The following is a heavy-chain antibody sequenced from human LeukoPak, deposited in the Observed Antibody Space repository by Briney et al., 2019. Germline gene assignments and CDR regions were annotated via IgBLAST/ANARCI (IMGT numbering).Heavy chain of an antibody. CDR1: GFTFSSYA. CDR3: ARLPIYYYDSSGYYDSYYYYMDV. V-gene: IGHV4-34*01. J-gene: IGHJ6*03. Sequence: PGGSLRLSCAASGFTFSSYAMSWIRQPPGKWLEWIGEINHSGSTNYNPSLKSRVTISVDTAKNQFSLKLSSVTAADTAVYYCARLPIYYYDSSGYYDSYYYYMDVWGKGTTVTISS. D-gene: IGHD3-22*01. CDR2: INHSGST.